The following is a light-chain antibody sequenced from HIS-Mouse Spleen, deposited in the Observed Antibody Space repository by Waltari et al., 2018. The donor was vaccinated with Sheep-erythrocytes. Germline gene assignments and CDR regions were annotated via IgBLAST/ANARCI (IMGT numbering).Light chain of an antibody. CDR3: QQSYSTPPLT. J-gene: IGKJ4*01. CDR1: QSISSY. V-gene: IGKV1-39*01. CDR2: AAS. Sequence: SAYVGDRVTITCRASQSISSYLNWYQQKPGKAPKLLIYAASSLQSGVPSRFSGSGSGTDFTLTISSLQPEDFATYYCQQSYSTPPLTFGGGTKVEIK.